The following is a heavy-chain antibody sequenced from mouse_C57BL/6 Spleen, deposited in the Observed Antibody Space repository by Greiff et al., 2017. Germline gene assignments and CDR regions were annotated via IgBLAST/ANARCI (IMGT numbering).Heavy chain of an antibody. D-gene: IGHD3-2*02. J-gene: IGHJ4*01. CDR2: IDPEDGDT. CDR3: TSYPSSSYVSYAKDD. CDR1: GFNIKDYY. V-gene: IGHV14-1*01. Sequence: VQLQQSGAELVRPGASVKLSCTASGFNIKDYYMHWVKQRPEQGLEWIGRIDPEDGDTEYAPKFQGKATMTADTSSNTAYLQLSSLTSEDTAVYYCTSYPSSSYVSYAKDDWGQGTSVTVSS.